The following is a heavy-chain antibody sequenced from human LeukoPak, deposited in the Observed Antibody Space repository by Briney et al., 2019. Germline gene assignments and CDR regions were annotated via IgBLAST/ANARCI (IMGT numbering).Heavy chain of an antibody. CDR3: ARGLRYSGSYYDY. J-gene: IGHJ4*02. Sequence: GGSLRLSCAASGFTFSSYSMNWIRQAPGKGLEWVANIKQDGSEKYYVDSVKGRFTISRDNAKNSLYLQMNSLRAEDTAVYYCARGLRYSGSYYDYWGQGTLVTVSS. CDR2: IKQDGSEK. D-gene: IGHD1-26*01. CDR1: GFTFSSYS. V-gene: IGHV3-7*01.